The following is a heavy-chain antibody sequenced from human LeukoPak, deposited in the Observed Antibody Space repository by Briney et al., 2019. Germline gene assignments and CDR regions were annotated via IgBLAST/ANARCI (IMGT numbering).Heavy chain of an antibody. CDR3: ARKSVDTAMVTALSH. V-gene: IGHV4-34*01. Sequence: PSETLSLTCAVYDGSFIGYYWSWIRQPPGKGLEWIGEINHSGSTNYNPSLKSRVTISVDTSRNQFSLKLSSVTAADTAVYYCARKSVDTAMVTALSHWGQGTLVTVSS. CDR2: INHSGST. D-gene: IGHD5-18*01. CDR1: DGSFIGYY. J-gene: IGHJ4*02.